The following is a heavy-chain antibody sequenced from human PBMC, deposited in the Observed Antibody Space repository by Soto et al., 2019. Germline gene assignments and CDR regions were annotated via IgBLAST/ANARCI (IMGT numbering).Heavy chain of an antibody. CDR2: IYYSGST. V-gene: IGHV4-59*01. D-gene: IGHD3-22*01. Sequence: SETLSLTCTVSGGSISSYYWSWIRQPPGKGLEWIGYIYYSGSTNYNPSLKSRVTISVDTSKNQFSLKLSSVTAVDTAVYYCARGGSFGTYYYDSSGPNDAFDIWGQGTMVTVSS. CDR3: ARGGSFGTYYYDSSGPNDAFDI. CDR1: GGSISSYY. J-gene: IGHJ3*02.